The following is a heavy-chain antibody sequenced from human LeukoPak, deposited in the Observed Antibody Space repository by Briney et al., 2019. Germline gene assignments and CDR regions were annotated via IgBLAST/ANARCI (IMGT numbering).Heavy chain of an antibody. J-gene: IGHJ4*02. Sequence: GGSLRLSCAASGFTFDDYAMHWVRQAPGKGLEWVSGISWNSGSIGYADSVKGRFTISRDNAKNSLYLQMNSLRAEDTALYYCAKARGSYYYYYFDYWGQGTLVTVSS. CDR2: ISWNSGSI. CDR3: AKARGSYYYYYFDY. CDR1: GFTFDDYA. V-gene: IGHV3-9*01. D-gene: IGHD1-26*01.